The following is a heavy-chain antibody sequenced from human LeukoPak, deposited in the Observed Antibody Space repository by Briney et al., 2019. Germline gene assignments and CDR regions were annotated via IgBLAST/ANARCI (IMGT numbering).Heavy chain of an antibody. J-gene: IGHJ4*02. CDR2: INPNSGGT. D-gene: IGHD4-23*01. CDR1: GYTFTDYY. Sequence: GASVKVSCKASGYTFTDYYMNWVRQAPGQRLEWMGWINPNSGGTNYAQKSQGRVTMTRDTSIRTAYMELSRLRSDDTAVYYCARDSGGKQDFDYWGQGTLVTVSS. V-gene: IGHV1-2*02. CDR3: ARDSGGKQDFDY.